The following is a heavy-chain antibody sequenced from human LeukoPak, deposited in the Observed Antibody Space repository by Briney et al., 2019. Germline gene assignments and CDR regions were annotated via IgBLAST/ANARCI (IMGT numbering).Heavy chain of an antibody. J-gene: IGHJ4*02. D-gene: IGHD2-2*01. Sequence: PSQTLSLTCTVSGGSISSGGYYWSWIRQHPGKGLEWIGYIYYSGSTYYNPSLKRRVTISVDTSKNQFSLKLSSVTAADTAVYYCARSVSYCSSTSCYGINFDYWGQGTLVTVSS. CDR2: IYYSGST. CDR3: ARSVSYCSSTSCYGINFDY. CDR1: GGSISSGGYY. V-gene: IGHV4-31*03.